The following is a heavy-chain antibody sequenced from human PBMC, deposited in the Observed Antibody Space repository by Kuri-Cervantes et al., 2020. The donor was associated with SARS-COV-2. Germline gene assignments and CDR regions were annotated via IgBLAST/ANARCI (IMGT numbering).Heavy chain of an antibody. Sequence: ASVKVSCKASGYTLTDYYLHWVRRAPGQGLEWRGWINPNGGTNSAQRLQGRATVTRDTSFNTVSVELSMLRSDDTAVYYCARERRMDGYRDGFDLWGQGTLVTVSS. CDR2: INPNGGT. D-gene: IGHD5-18*01. CDR3: ARERRMDGYRDGFDL. CDR1: GYTLTDYY. J-gene: IGHJ4*02. V-gene: IGHV1-2*02.